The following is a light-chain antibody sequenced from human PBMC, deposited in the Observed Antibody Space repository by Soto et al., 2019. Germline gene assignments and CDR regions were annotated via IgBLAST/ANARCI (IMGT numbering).Light chain of an antibody. V-gene: IGKV1-5*03. J-gene: IGKJ4*01. CDR1: QTISSW. CDR2: KAS. CDR3: QQVESYPST. Sequence: DIHMTQSPSTLSATLGDRVTITFRASQTISSWLAWYQQKPGRAPKLLIYKASSLESGVPARFSGSGSGTEFTLTITSLQPEDFATYYCQQVESYPSTFGGGTKVDI.